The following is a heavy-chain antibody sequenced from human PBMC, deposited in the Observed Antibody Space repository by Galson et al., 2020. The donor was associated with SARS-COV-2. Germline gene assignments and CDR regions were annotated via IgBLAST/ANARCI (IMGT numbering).Heavy chain of an antibody. CDR1: GFTLSRYA. D-gene: IGHD4-17*01. J-gene: IGHJ6*02. V-gene: IGHV3-30*04. CDR2: ISYDGSDK. Sequence: QLGESLKISCAASGFTLSRYAMHWVRRAPGKGLEWVAVISYDGSDKYYADSVKGRFTISRDNSKKTLYLQMNSLRAEDTAVYYCARDFGDYGDYVGEYGMDVWGQGTTVTVSS. CDR3: ARDFGDYGDYVGEYGMDV.